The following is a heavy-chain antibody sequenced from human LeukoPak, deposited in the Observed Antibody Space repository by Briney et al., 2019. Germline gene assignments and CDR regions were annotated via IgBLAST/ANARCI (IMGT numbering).Heavy chain of an antibody. J-gene: IGHJ5*02. CDR2: IYYSGST. CDR3: ARVPDSYGYGYNWFDP. Sequence: SETLSLTCTVSGGSISSSSYYRGWIRQPPGKGLEWIGSIYYSGSTYYNPSLKSRVTISVDTSKNQFSLKLSSVTAADTAVYYCARVPDSYGYGYNWFDPWGQGTLVTVSS. D-gene: IGHD5-18*01. V-gene: IGHV4-39*07. CDR1: GGSISSSSYY.